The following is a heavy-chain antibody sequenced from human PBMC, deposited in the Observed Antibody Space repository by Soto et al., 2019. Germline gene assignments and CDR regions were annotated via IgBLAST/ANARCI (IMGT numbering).Heavy chain of an antibody. J-gene: IGHJ4*02. CDR2: INSDGTTI. CDR3: ARAGWYGFDS. CDR1: GFTFSNYW. D-gene: IGHD6-19*01. V-gene: IGHV3-74*01. Sequence: PGGSLRLSCAASGFTFSNYWVHWVRQAPGKGLMWVSRINSDGTTINYADSVEGRFTISRDNAKNTLFLQMNSLRVEDTAVYYCARAGWYGFDSGGEGTLVTFPS.